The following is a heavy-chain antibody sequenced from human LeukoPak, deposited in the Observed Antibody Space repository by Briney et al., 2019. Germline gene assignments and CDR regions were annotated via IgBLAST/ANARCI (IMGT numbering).Heavy chain of an antibody. J-gene: IGHJ3*02. CDR1: GGTFSSYA. Sequence: ASVKVSCKASGGTFSSYAISWVRQAPGQRLEWMGWINAGNGNTKYSQKFQGRVTITRDTSASTAYMELSSLRSEDTAVYYCARDRYSYGPRWTPDAFDIWGQGTMVTVSS. CDR2: INAGNGNT. CDR3: ARDRYSYGPRWTPDAFDI. V-gene: IGHV1-3*01. D-gene: IGHD5-18*01.